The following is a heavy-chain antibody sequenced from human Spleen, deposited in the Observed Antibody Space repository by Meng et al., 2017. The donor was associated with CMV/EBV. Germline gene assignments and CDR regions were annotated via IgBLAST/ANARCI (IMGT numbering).Heavy chain of an antibody. J-gene: IGHJ4*02. CDR1: GLTVSSSC. Sequence: CAASGLTVSSSCVSWVRQAPGRGLEWVSVIYSGGNTYYADSVKGRFTISRDNSKNTLYLQMNSLRAEDTAVYYCASRSYCSSTSCYQYWGQGTLVTVSS. V-gene: IGHV3-66*02. D-gene: IGHD2-2*01. CDR2: IYSGGNT. CDR3: ASRSYCSSTSCYQY.